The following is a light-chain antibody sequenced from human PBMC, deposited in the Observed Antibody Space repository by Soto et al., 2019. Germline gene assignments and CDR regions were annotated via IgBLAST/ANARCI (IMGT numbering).Light chain of an antibody. Sequence: DIQITQSPSSLSASVGDTVTITCRASQSVNYFLSWYQQKPGKAPNLLIHTASNLQSGVPSRFSGSGSGTHFTLTISSLQPEDFATYYCQQSYTSVYTFGQGTKLEIK. CDR3: QQSYTSVYT. J-gene: IGKJ2*01. CDR2: TAS. V-gene: IGKV1-39*01. CDR1: QSVNYF.